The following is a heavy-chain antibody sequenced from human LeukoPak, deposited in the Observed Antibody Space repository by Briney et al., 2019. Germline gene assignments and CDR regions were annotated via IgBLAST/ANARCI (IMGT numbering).Heavy chain of an antibody. J-gene: IGHJ4*02. D-gene: IGHD3-22*01. CDR3: AKGSYYDSSGSFYFDY. CDR2: ISGSGDNT. Sequence: GGSLRLSCAASGFTFSSYAMSWVRQAPGKGLEWVSGISGSGDNTYYADSVKGRFTISRDNSKNTLYVQVNSLGTEDTAAYYCAKGSYYDSSGSFYFDYWGQRTLVTVSS. CDR1: GFTFSSYA. V-gene: IGHV3-23*01.